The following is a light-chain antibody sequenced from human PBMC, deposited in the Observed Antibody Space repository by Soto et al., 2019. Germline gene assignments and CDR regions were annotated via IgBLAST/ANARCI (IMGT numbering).Light chain of an antibody. CDR3: GTWDSSLSAGV. CDR1: SSNIGSNY. CDR2: DDN. J-gene: IGLJ2*01. Sequence: QSVLTQPPSVSAAPGQKVTISCSGSSSNIGSNYVSWYQQLPGTAPKLLIYDDNKRPSGIPDRFSGSKSGTSATLGITGLQTGDGADYYCGTWDSSLSAGVFGGGTQLTVL. V-gene: IGLV1-51*01.